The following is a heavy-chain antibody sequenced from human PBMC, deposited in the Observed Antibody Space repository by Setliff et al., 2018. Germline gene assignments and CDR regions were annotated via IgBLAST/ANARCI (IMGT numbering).Heavy chain of an antibody. V-gene: IGHV1-2*06. Sequence: ASVKVSCKALGYTLTKYGIDWVRQAPGQGLEWMGRINPNSGGTNYAQKFQGRVTMTRDTSISTVYMELSRLRSDDTAVYYCARGALYYDSSGYYPDYWGQGTLVTVSS. CDR2: INPNSGGT. J-gene: IGHJ4*02. CDR3: ARGALYYDSSGYYPDY. D-gene: IGHD3-22*01. CDR1: GYTLTKYG.